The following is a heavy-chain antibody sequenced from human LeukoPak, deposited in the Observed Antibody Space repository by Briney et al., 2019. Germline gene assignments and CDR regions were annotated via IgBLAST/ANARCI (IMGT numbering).Heavy chain of an antibody. Sequence: ASVKVSCKASGYTFTSYGISWVRQAPGQGLEWMGWISAYNGNTNYAQKLQGRVTMTRDTSTSTVYMELSSLRSKDTAVYYCARDDYDSSGYCYWGQGTLVTVSS. CDR2: ISAYNGNT. D-gene: IGHD3-22*01. J-gene: IGHJ4*02. V-gene: IGHV1-18*01. CDR3: ARDDYDSSGYCY. CDR1: GYTFTSYG.